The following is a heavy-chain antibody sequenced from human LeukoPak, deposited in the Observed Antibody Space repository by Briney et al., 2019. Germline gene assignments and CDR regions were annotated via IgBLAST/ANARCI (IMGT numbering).Heavy chain of an antibody. D-gene: IGHD6-19*01. J-gene: IGHJ3*02. V-gene: IGHV3-9*01. CDR3: AKDMVRGSGWYDAFDI. Sequence: GRSLRLSCAASGFTFDDYAMHWVRQAPGKGLEWVSGISWNRGSIGYADSVKGRFTISRDNAKNSLYLQMNSLRAEDTALYYCAKDMVRGSGWYDAFDIWGQGTMVTVSS. CDR1: GFTFDDYA. CDR2: ISWNRGSI.